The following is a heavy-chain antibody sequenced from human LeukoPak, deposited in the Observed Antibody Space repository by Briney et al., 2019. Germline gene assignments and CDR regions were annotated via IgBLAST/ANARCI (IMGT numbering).Heavy chain of an antibody. V-gene: IGHV3-23*01. J-gene: IGHJ4*02. CDR2: ISGSGGST. Sequence: GGSLRLSCVASGFTFSSYGMSWVRQAPGKGLDWVSAISGSGGSTCYADSVKGRFTISRDNSKNTLYLQMNSLRAEDTAVYYCGKRDGYVWGQGTLVTVSS. D-gene: IGHD3-22*01. CDR1: GFTFSSYG. CDR3: GKRDGYV.